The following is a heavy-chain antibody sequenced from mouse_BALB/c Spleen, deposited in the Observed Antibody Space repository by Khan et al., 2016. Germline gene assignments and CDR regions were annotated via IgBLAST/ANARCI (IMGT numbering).Heavy chain of an antibody. D-gene: IGHD6-1*01. J-gene: IGHJ4*01. CDR3: ARTLEGAMDY. V-gene: IGHV3-2*02. CDR1: GYSITSDYA. Sequence: EVQLQESGPGLVKPSQSLSLTCTVTGYSITSDYAWNWIRQFPGNQLEWMGYISYSGSTSYNPSLKSRISITRDTSKNQFFLQLNSVTTEDTATYYCARTLEGAMDYWGQGTSVTVSS. CDR2: ISYSGST.